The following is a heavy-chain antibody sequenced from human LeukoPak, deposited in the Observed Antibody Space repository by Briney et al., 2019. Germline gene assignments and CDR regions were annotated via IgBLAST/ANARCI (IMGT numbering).Heavy chain of an antibody. Sequence: ASVKVSCKASGYTFINYGIAWARQAPGQGLEWMGWISANNGNTNYAQKLQGRVTMTTDTSSSTAYMELRSLRSDDTAVYYCARDGYFDYWGQGTLVTVSS. CDR3: ARDGYFDY. CDR1: GYTFINYG. J-gene: IGHJ4*02. CDR2: ISANNGNT. V-gene: IGHV1-18*01.